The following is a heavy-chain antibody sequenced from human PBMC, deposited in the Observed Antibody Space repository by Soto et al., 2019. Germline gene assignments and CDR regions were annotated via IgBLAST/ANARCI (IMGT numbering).Heavy chain of an antibody. D-gene: IGHD2-15*01. J-gene: IGHJ6*02. CDR3: ANLGWWYLNYYFGMDV. V-gene: IGHV1-18*01. Sequence: ASVKVSCKASGYTFTSYGISWVRQAPGQGLERMGWISTYNGNTNNAQKLQGRVTMTTDTSTCTAYMELRILRSDDTAVYYCANLGWWYLNYYFGMDVWGQVTTFTVSS. CDR1: GYTFTSYG. CDR2: ISTYNGNT.